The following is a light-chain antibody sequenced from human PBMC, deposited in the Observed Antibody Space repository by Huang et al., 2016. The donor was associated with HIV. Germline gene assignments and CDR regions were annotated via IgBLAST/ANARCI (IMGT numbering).Light chain of an antibody. J-gene: IGKJ1*01. CDR2: DAS. V-gene: IGKV1-33*01. CDR1: QDISKY. Sequence: DIQMTQSPSSLSASVGDRVTITCQASQDISKYLNWYQQKPWKVPKLLIYDASNLEAGVPSRFSGSGSGTDFSFTISSLQPEDIATYYCQQYDNLPRTFGQGTKVEIK. CDR3: QQYDNLPRT.